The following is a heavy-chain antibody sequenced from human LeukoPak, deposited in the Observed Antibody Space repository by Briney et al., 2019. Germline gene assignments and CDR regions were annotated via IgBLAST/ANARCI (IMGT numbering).Heavy chain of an antibody. V-gene: IGHV3-21*01. CDR1: GFTFSSYS. CDR3: ARMATFHYYFDY. J-gene: IGHJ4*02. Sequence: PGGSLRLSCAASGFTFSSYSMNWVRQAPGKGLEWVSSISSSSSYIYYADSVKGRFTISRDNAKNSLYLQMNSLRAEDTAVYYCARMATFHYYFDYWGQGTLVTVSS. D-gene: IGHD5-24*01. CDR2: ISSSSSYI.